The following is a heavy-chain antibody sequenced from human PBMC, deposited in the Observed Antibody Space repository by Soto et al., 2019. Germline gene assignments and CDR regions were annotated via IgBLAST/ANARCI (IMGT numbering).Heavy chain of an antibody. J-gene: IGHJ5*02. D-gene: IGHD2-2*01. CDR3: TRVVVASEGFDP. Sequence: GASVKVSCKASGYTSTNYAMHWVRQAPGQRLEWMGWINAGNGNTKYSQKFQGRVTITRDTSASTAYMELSSLRSEDTAVYYCTRVVVASEGFDPWGQGTLGTVS. V-gene: IGHV1-3*01. CDR1: GYTSTNYA. CDR2: INAGNGNT.